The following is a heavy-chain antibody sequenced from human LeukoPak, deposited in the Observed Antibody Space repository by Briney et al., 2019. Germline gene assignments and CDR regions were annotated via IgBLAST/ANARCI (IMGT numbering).Heavy chain of an antibody. CDR3: ARGSWYGDPRPIDY. CDR1: GFTFSSYS. CDR2: ISSSSSYI. V-gene: IGHV3-21*01. J-gene: IGHJ4*02. D-gene: IGHD2-15*01. Sequence: GGSLRLSCAASGFTFSSYSMNWVRQAPGKGLEWVSSISSSSSYIYYADSVKGRFTISRDNAKNSLYLQMNSLRAEDTAVYYCARGSWYGDPRPIDYWGQGTLVTVSS.